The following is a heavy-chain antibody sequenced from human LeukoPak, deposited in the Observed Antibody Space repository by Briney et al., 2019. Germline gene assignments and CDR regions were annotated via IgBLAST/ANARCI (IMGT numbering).Heavy chain of an antibody. V-gene: IGHV1-3*01. CDR3: ARVPGIVGAAQGRFDP. Sequence: ASVKVSCKASGYTFTSYAMHWVRQAPGQRLEWMGWINAGNGNTKYSQKFQGRVTITRDTSASTAYMELSSLRSEDTAVYYCARVPGIVGAAQGRFDPWGQGTLVTVSS. CDR1: GYTFTSYA. CDR2: INAGNGNT. D-gene: IGHD1-26*01. J-gene: IGHJ5*02.